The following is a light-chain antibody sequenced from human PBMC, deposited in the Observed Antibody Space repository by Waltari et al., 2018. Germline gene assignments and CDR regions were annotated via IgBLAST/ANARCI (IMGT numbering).Light chain of an antibody. CDR1: QGIGND. Sequence: DFQMTQSPSSLSASIGDTVTITCRASQGIGNDLAWYQQKPGKSPNLLIYAASTLQSGVPSRFSGSGFVTDFSLTISSLQPEDVATYYCQKYNSAPWTFGQGTKVEMK. CDR2: AAS. J-gene: IGKJ1*01. CDR3: QKYNSAPWT. V-gene: IGKV1-27*01.